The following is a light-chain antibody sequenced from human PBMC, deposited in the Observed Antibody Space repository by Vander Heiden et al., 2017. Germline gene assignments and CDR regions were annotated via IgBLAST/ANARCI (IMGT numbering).Light chain of an antibody. Sequence: QSVLTQPPSASGTPGQRVTISCSGSIAHIGRNTVNWYRHRPGTAPKLLINSNNQRPSGVPDRCSASKSGTSASLAISGLQSEDEAVYYCAAWDDSLNGLYVFGSGTKVTVL. CDR1: IAHIGRNT. CDR2: SNN. CDR3: AAWDDSLNGLYV. J-gene: IGLJ1*01. V-gene: IGLV1-44*01.